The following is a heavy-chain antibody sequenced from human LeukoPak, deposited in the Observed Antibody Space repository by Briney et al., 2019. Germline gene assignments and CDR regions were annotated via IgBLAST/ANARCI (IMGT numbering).Heavy chain of an antibody. CDR3: ARGRRSKAARPGGFDP. Sequence: GASVKVSCKASGYTFTSYDINWVRQATGQGLEWMGWMKPNSGNTGYAQKFQGRVTITRNTSISTAYMELSSLRSEDTAVYYCARGRRSKAARPGGFDPWGQGTLVTVSS. J-gene: IGHJ5*02. CDR2: MKPNSGNT. V-gene: IGHV1-8*03. D-gene: IGHD6-6*01. CDR1: GYTFTSYD.